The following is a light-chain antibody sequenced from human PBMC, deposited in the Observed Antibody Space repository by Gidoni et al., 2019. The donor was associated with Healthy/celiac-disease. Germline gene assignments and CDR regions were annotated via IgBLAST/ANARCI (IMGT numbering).Light chain of an antibody. Sequence: DIVMTQTQFSLSVTPGQPASISCKSSQSLLHSDGKTYLYWYLQKPGRPPPLLLYEVSNRFSGVTDRFSGSRSGTDFTLKISRVEAEDVGVYYCMQSIRLPLFTFGPGTKVDIK. CDR1: QSLLHSDGKTY. J-gene: IGKJ3*01. CDR3: MQSIRLPLFT. CDR2: EVS. V-gene: IGKV2D-29*01.